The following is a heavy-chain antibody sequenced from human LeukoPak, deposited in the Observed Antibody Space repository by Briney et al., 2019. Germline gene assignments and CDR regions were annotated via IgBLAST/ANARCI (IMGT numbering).Heavy chain of an antibody. J-gene: IGHJ4*02. Sequence: GGSLRLSCAASGFTFSSYSMNWVRQAPGKGLEWVSYISSSSSTIYYADSVKGRFTISRDNAKNSLYLQMSSLRAEDTAIYYCAKQSLYVLSQCDYWGQGTLVTVSS. CDR1: GFTFSSYS. CDR3: AKQSLYVLSQCDY. D-gene: IGHD3-16*01. V-gene: IGHV3-48*04. CDR2: ISSSSSTI.